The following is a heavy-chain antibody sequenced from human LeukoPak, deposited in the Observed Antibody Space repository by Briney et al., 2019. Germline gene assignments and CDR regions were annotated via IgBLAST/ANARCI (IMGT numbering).Heavy chain of an antibody. V-gene: IGHV3-23*01. D-gene: IGHD6-13*01. CDR3: AKDSSSWYVPEYFQH. J-gene: IGHJ1*01. Sequence: GGSLRLSCAASGFTFSGYAMSWVRQAPGKGLEWVSAISGSGGSTYYADSVKGRFTISRDNSKNTLYLQMNSLRAEDTAVYYCAKDSSSWYVPEYFQHWGQCTLVTVSS. CDR2: ISGSGGST. CDR1: GFTFSGYA.